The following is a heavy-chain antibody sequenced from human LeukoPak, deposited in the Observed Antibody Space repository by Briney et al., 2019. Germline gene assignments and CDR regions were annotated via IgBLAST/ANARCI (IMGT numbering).Heavy chain of an antibody. CDR2: INHSGST. CDR1: GGSPSVYS. J-gene: IGHJ4*02. Sequence: PETPSLTCAVHGGSPSVYSWSWIRHPPRKRLEWIGQINHSGSTNYNPSLKSRVTISVDTSKNQFSLKLSSVTAADTAVYYCASSRIFAGWRVLGEIDYWGQGTLVTVSS. CDR3: ASSRIFAGWRVLGEIDY. D-gene: IGHD2-15*01. V-gene: IGHV4-34*01.